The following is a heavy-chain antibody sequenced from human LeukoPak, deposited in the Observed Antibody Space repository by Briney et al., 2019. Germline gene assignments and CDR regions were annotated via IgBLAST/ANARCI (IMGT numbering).Heavy chain of an antibody. V-gene: IGHV3-30*03. CDR2: LSYDGSNE. D-gene: IGHD3-10*01. CDR1: GFTFSSYG. J-gene: IGHJ4*02. CDR3: AGSWFYRDYFEY. Sequence: GGSLRLSCAASGFTFSSYGMHWVRQAPGKGVEGVAVLSYDGSNEYYADSVNGRFTISRDNSKNTLYLQMNSLRVEDTAVYYCAGSWFYRDYFEYWGQGTLVTVSS.